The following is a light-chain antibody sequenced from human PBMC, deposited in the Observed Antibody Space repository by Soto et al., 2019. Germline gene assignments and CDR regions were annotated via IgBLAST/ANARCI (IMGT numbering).Light chain of an antibody. V-gene: IGKV3-15*01. Sequence: ETVMTQSPATLSLSPGERATLSCRARQSLSNNLAWYQQKPGQPPRLLIHGASTRATGLPARFSCYGSGTDFTLTISSLQSEDFAAYVCHHYNTWSPGVTFGGGIRVEIK. CDR1: QSLSNN. CDR3: HHYNTWSPGVT. CDR2: GAS. J-gene: IGKJ4*01.